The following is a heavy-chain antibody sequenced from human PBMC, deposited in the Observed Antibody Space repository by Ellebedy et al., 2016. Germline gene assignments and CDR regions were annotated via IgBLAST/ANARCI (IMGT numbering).Heavy chain of an antibody. CDR2: ISGYNGNT. Sequence: ASVKVSCKASGYHFTSYVINWVRQAPGQGLEWMGWISGYNGNTDHAQKFQGRVTLTTDTSTSTAYMELRSLTSDDTAVYYCAREIEGYQRLIDFWGQGSLVTVSS. CDR1: GYHFTSYV. D-gene: IGHD2-2*01. V-gene: IGHV1-18*01. J-gene: IGHJ4*02. CDR3: AREIEGYQRLIDF.